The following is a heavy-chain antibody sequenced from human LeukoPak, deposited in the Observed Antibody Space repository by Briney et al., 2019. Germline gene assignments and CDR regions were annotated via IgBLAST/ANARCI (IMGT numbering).Heavy chain of an antibody. CDR1: GFTFSSYV. D-gene: IGHD6-13*01. V-gene: IGHV3-30*04. CDR3: ARVHDKPGSSYLDY. CDR2: ISDDGSNK. J-gene: IGHJ4*02. Sequence: GRSLRLSCAASGFTFSSYVMHWVRQAPGKGLEWVAVISDDGSNKYYADSVKGRFTISRDNSKNTLYLQMNSLRAEDTAVFYCARVHDKPGSSYLDYWGQGTLVTVSS.